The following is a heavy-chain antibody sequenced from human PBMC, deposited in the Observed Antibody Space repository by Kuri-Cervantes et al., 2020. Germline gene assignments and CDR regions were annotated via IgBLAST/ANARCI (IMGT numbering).Heavy chain of an antibody. CDR3: ARGHSSGGRATYDY. V-gene: IGHV4-34*01. CDR1: GGSFSGYY. Sequence: GSLRLSCAVYGGSFSGYYWSWIRQPPGKGLEWIGEINHSGSTNYNPSLKSRVTISVDKSKNQFSLKLSSVTAADTAVYYCARGHSSGGRATYDYWGQGTLVTVSS. CDR2: INHSGST. J-gene: IGHJ4*02. D-gene: IGHD6-19*01.